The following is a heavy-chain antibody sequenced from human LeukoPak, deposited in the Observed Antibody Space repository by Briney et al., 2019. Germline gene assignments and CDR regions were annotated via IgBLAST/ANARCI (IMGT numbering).Heavy chain of an antibody. CDR1: GFTFSSYS. J-gene: IGHJ4*02. D-gene: IGHD3-10*01. CDR3: ARAGFTFSDYFGSFFDY. Sequence: GGSLRLSCAASGFTFSSYSMNWVRQAPGKGLEWVSHISSSSTIYYADSVKGRFTISRDNAKNSLYLQMNSLRAEDTAVYYCARAGFTFSDYFGSFFDYWGQGTLVTVSS. V-gene: IGHV3-48*01. CDR2: ISSSSTI.